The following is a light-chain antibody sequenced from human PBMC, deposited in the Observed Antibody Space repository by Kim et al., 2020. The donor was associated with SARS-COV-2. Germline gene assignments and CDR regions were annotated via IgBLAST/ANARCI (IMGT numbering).Light chain of an antibody. V-gene: IGKV1-5*03. CDR2: KAY. J-gene: IGKJ1*01. CDR3: QQYHSYST. CDR1: ETICSW. Sequence: SASGADGVTSTCRASETICSWWSWYQQRPGTAPKLLIDKAYTVERGAPSRFSGSGSGTDFTLTISSLQPDDVATYYCQQYHSYSTFGQGTKVDIK.